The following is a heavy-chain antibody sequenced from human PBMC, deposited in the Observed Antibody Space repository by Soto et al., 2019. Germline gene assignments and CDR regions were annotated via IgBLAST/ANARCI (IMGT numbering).Heavy chain of an antibody. CDR2: ISYDGSNK. CDR3: AKGGPCSGGSCYYFDY. V-gene: IGHV3-30*18. Sequence: QVQLVESGGGVVQPGRSLRLSCAASGFTFGSYGMHWVRQAPGKGLEWVAVISYDGSNKYYADSVKGRFTISRDNSKNTLYLQMNSLRAEDTAVYYCAKGGPCSGGSCYYFDYWGQGTLVTVSS. CDR1: GFTFGSYG. J-gene: IGHJ4*02. D-gene: IGHD2-15*01.